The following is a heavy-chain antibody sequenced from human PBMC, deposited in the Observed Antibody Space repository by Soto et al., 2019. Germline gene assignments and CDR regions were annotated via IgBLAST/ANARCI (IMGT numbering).Heavy chain of an antibody. CDR1: GFTFSNYA. CDR3: ARQTFYDFGSPDY. V-gene: IGHV3-23*01. Sequence: EVQLLESGGGLVQPGGSLRLSCAASGFTFSNYAMSWVRQAPGKGLEWVSAINGGGSNTYYADSVKGRFTISRDNSRNTVYLQMNSLIAEDAGVYYCARQTFYDFGSPDYWGQGTLVTVSS. CDR2: INGGGSNT. J-gene: IGHJ4*02. D-gene: IGHD3-3*01.